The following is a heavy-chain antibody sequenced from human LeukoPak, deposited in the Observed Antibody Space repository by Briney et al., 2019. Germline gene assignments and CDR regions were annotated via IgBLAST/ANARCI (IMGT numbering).Heavy chain of an antibody. D-gene: IGHD3-3*01. CDR3: AKNGRFVVTPDGFDL. CDR1: GFTFSNHG. J-gene: IGHJ3*01. Sequence: GGSLRLSCAAYGFTFSNHGMDWVRQAPGKGLEWVSAISGSGGSKYHADSVRGRFTISRDNSKNTLYLQMTSLRAEDTAVYYCAKNGRFVVTPDGFDLWGQGTKVTVS. CDR2: ISGSGGSK. V-gene: IGHV3-23*01.